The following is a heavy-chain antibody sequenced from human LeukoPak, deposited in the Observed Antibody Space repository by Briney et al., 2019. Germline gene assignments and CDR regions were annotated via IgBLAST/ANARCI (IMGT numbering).Heavy chain of an antibody. CDR2: INPNSGGT. CDR3: ARGYSSGWPFDY. J-gene: IGHJ4*02. CDR1: GYTFTGYY. D-gene: IGHD6-19*01. Sequence: ASVTVSCKASGYTFTGYYMHWVRQAPGQGLEWMGWINPNSGGTNYAQKFQGRVTMTRDTSISTAYMELSRLRSDDTAVYYCARGYSSGWPFDYWGQGTLVTVSS. V-gene: IGHV1-2*02.